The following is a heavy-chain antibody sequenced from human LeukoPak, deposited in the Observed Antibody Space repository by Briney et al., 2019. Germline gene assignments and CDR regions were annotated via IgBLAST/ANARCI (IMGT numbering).Heavy chain of an antibody. J-gene: IGHJ6*02. CDR1: GGSISSSSYY. D-gene: IGHD3-3*01. V-gene: IGHV4-39*01. CDR2: IYYSGST. Sequence: PSETLSLTCTVPGGSISSSSYYWGWIRQPPGKGLEWIGSIYYSGSTYYNPSLKSRVTISVDTSKNQFSLKLSSVTAADTAVYYCARTGAYYDFWSGYYLTHYYGMDVWGQGTTVTVSS. CDR3: ARTGAYYDFWSGYYLTHYYGMDV.